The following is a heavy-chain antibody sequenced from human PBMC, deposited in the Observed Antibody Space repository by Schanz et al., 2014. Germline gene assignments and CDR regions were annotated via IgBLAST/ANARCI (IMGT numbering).Heavy chain of an antibody. CDR3: ARDNDDFWSGYYGY. J-gene: IGHJ4*02. D-gene: IGHD3-3*01. Sequence: DVQLVESGGGLVQPGGSLRLSCAASGFTFTGHWMSWVRQAPGKGLEWVANIKQDGSEKYYVDSVKGRFTISRDNAKKLLYLQINSLRAEDTAVYYCARDNDDFWSGYYGYWGQGTLVTVSS. CDR2: IKQDGSEK. V-gene: IGHV3-7*01. CDR1: GFTFTGHW.